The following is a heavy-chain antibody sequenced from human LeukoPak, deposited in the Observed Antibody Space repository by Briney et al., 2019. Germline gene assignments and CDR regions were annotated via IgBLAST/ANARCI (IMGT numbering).Heavy chain of an antibody. Sequence: PGGSLRLSCAASGFTFSSYEMSWVRQAPGKGLEWVSAISGSGGSTYYADSVKGRFTISRDNSKNTLYLQMNSLRAEDTAVYYCAKVTFITMVRGVHFDYWGQGTLVTVSS. V-gene: IGHV3-23*01. D-gene: IGHD3-10*01. CDR1: GFTFSSYE. CDR3: AKVTFITMVRGVHFDY. J-gene: IGHJ4*02. CDR2: ISGSGGST.